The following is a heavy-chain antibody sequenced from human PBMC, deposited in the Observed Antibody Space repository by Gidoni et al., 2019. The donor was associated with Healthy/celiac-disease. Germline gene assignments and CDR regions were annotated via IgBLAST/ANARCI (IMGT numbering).Heavy chain of an antibody. D-gene: IGHD2-21*02. CDR2: IYSGGST. V-gene: IGHV3-66*02. J-gene: IGHJ3*02. CDR1: GFTVSSNY. CDR3: AREGGGDDDAFDI. Sequence: EVQLVESGGGFVQPGGSLRLSCAPSGFTVSSNYMSWVRQAPGKGLEWVSVIYSGGSTYYADSVKGRFTISRDNSKNTLYLQMNSLRAEDTAVYYCAREGGGDDDAFDIGGQGTMVTVSS.